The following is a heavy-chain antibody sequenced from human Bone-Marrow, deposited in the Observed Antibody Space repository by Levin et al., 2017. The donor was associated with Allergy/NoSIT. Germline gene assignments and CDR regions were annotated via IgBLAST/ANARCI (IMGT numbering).Heavy chain of an antibody. CDR1: GLTFNRHG. Sequence: GGSLRLSCAASGLTFNRHGMHWVRQAPGKGLEWVAVISFDGNDKYYADSVKGRFTISRDNSKNTLYLQMNSLKIEDTAIYYCAKEEVVKGSFSVSGYFDYWGQGTRVTVSS. D-gene: IGHD2/OR15-2a*01. CDR3: AKEEVVKGSFSVSGYFDY. V-gene: IGHV3-30*18. J-gene: IGHJ4*02. CDR2: ISFDGNDK.